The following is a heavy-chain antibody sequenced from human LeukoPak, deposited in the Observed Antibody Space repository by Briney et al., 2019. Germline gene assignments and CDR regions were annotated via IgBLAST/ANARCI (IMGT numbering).Heavy chain of an antibody. D-gene: IGHD3-3*02. V-gene: IGHV4-39*01. CDR3: AGYVLGYYYYMDV. CDR1: GGSISSSSYY. Sequence: SETLSLTCTVSGGSISSSSYYWGWIRQPPGKGLEWIGSIYYSGSTYYNPSLKSRVTISVDTSKNQFSLKPSSVTAADTAVYYCAGYVLGYYYYMDVWGKGTTVTVSS. J-gene: IGHJ6*03. CDR2: IYYSGST.